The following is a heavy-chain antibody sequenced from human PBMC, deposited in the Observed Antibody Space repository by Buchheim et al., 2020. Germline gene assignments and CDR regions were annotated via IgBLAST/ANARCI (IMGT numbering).Heavy chain of an antibody. V-gene: IGHV3-74*01. CDR2: IHADGSSS. CDR3: VRDFNSLGDY. J-gene: IGHJ4*02. Sequence: EVQVVESGGGLVQPGGSLRLSCAASGFTFSSYPMHWARQAPGKGLLWVSRIHADGSSSTYADSVKGRFTISRDNAKNTLYWPMNNLRDEDTAVYYCVRDFNSLGDYWGQGTL. D-gene: IGHD4-23*01. CDR1: GFTFSSYP.